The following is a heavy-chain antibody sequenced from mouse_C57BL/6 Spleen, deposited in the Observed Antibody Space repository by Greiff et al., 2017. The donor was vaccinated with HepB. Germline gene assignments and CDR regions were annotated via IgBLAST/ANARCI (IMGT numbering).Heavy chain of an antibody. CDR3: ARAGYYDYDGVFAY. CDR1: GFTFSSYG. CDR2: ISSGGSYT. D-gene: IGHD2-4*01. Sequence: EVKLMESGGDLVKPGGSLKLSCAASGFTFSSYGMSWVRQTPDKRLEWVATISSGGSYTYYPDSVKGRFTISRDNAKNTLYLQMSSLKSEDTAMYYCARAGYYDYDGVFAYWGQGTLVTVSA. J-gene: IGHJ3*01. V-gene: IGHV5-6*01.